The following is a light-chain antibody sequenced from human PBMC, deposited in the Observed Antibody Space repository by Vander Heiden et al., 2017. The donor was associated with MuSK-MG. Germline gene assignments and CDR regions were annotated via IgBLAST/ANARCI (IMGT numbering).Light chain of an antibody. CDR1: TSKLGSNT. J-gene: IGLJ2*01. CDR3: AAWDDSRNGVV. V-gene: IGLV1-44*01. Sequence: QAVLTQSPSTPWPPGQKFTISTPGSTSKLGSNTVYGYQQFTGTAPKLLIYSNNRRHSGVPDGFSGSKSGTSAAVARSGLQSEDEADYYCAAWDDSRNGVVVGGGTKLTVL. CDR2: SNN.